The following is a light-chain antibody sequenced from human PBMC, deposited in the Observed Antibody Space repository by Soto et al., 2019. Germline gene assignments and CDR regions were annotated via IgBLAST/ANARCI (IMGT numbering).Light chain of an antibody. CDR2: DAS. J-gene: IGKJ4*01. V-gene: IGKV3-11*01. CDR1: QSVSSH. CDR3: QQRSNWPLT. Sequence: EIVLTQSPATLSLSPGERATLSCRASQSVSSHLTWYQQKPGQAPRLLIYDASNRATGIPARFSGSGSGADFTLTIGSLEPEDFAVYYCQQRSNWPLTFGGGTKVEI.